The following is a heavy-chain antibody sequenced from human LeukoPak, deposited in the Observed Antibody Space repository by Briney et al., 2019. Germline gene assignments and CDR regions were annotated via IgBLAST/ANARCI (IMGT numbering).Heavy chain of an antibody. Sequence: GGSLRLSCAASGFTFSDYSMNWVRQAPGKGLEDLSYINSDGKTTWYADSVKGRFTASRDNAKNSLYLQMNSLRVEDTAVYYCARGVNDYGDLRSAFDIWGQGTMVTVSS. CDR2: INSDGKTT. J-gene: IGHJ3*02. CDR3: ARGVNDYGDLRSAFDI. V-gene: IGHV3-48*01. CDR1: GFTFSDYS. D-gene: IGHD4-17*01.